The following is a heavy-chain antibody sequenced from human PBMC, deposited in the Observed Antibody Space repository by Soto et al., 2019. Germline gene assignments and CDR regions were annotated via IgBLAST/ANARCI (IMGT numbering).Heavy chain of an antibody. V-gene: IGHV4-39*01. Sequence: QLQLQESGPGLVKPSETLSLTCTVSGGSISSSSYYWGWIRQPPGKGLEWIGSIYYSGSTDYNPSLKSRVTISVDTSKNQFSLKLSPVTASDTAVYYCASTDYGDPGIFEYWGQGTLVTVSS. J-gene: IGHJ4*01. CDR1: GGSISSSSYY. CDR2: IYYSGST. D-gene: IGHD4-17*01. CDR3: ASTDYGDPGIFEY.